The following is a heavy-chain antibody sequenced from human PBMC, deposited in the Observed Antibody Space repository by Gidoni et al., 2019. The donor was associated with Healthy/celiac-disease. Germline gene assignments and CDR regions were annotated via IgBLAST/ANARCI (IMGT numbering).Heavy chain of an antibody. CDR1: GFTFSSYG. CDR3: ARDRVYGSGSYPDY. Sequence: QVQLVESGGGVVQPGRSLRLSCAASGFTFSSYGMHWVRQAPGKGLEWVAVIWYDGSNKYYADSVKGRFTISRDNSKNTLYLQMNSLRAEDTAVYYCARDRVYGSGSYPDYWGQGTLVTVSS. J-gene: IGHJ4*02. V-gene: IGHV3-33*01. CDR2: IWYDGSNK. D-gene: IGHD3-10*01.